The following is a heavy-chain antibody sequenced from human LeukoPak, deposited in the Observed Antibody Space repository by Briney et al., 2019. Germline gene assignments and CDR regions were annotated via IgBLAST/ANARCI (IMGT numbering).Heavy chain of an antibody. Sequence: SETLSLTCTVSGGSISSSSYYWGWIRQPPGKGLEWIGSIYYSGSTYYNPSLKSRVTVSVDTSKNQFSLRLSSVTAADTAVYYCARVTGYMTEDYFDYWGQGTLITVSS. CDR2: IYYSGST. V-gene: IGHV4-39*07. CDR1: GGSISSSSYY. J-gene: IGHJ4*02. D-gene: IGHD6-13*01. CDR3: ARVTGYMTEDYFDY.